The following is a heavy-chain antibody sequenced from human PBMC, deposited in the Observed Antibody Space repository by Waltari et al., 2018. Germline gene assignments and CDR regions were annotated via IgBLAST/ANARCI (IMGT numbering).Heavy chain of an antibody. CDR1: GGSFSGYY. V-gene: IGHV4-34*01. D-gene: IGHD2-15*01. CDR2: INHSGST. Sequence: QVQLQQWGAGLLKPSETLSLTCAVYGGSFSGYYWSWIRQPPGKGLEWIGEINHSGSTNYTPSLKSRVTISVDTSKNQFSLKLSSVTAADTAVYYCARDGIYCSGCSCYSFDYWGQGTLVTVSS. CDR3: ARDGIYCSGCSCYSFDY. J-gene: IGHJ4*02.